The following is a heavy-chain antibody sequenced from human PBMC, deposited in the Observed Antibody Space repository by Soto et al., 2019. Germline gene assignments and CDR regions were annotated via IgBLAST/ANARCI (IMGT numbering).Heavy chain of an antibody. V-gene: IGHV3-23*01. CDR1: GFTFSNYA. CDR2: ISGSGGST. D-gene: IGHD1-1*01. Sequence: GGSLRLSCAASGFTFSNYAMSWVRQAPGKGLEWVSAISGSGGSTYYADSVKGRFTISRDNSKNTLYLQMNSLRAEDTAFYYCLTAQIVWTYWGQGTLVTVSS. J-gene: IGHJ4*02. CDR3: LTAQIVWTY.